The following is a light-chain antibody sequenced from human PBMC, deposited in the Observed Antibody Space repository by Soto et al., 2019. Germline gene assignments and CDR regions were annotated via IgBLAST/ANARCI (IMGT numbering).Light chain of an antibody. CDR3: SSWDVSLNGVL. V-gene: IGLV1-44*01. CDR1: SSNIGSSF. Sequence: QSVLTQSPSASGTAGQTVTISCSGSSSNIGSSFVNWYQHVPGTAPKLLIYRDNERLSGFPDRFSASKSVTSASLVISGLQSEDEADYYCSSWDVSLNGVLFGGGTKVTVL. CDR2: RDN. J-gene: IGLJ2*01.